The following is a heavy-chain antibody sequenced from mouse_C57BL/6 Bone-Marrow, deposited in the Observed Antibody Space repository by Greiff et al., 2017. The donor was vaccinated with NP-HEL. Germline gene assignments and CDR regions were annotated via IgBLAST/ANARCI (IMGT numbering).Heavy chain of an antibody. CDR2: IDPEDGET. D-gene: IGHD2-2*01. J-gene: IGHJ2*01. V-gene: IGHV14-2*01. Sequence: VQLQQSGAELVKPGASVKLSCTASGFNIKDYYMHWVKQRTEQGLEWIGRIDPEDGETKYAPKFQGKATITADTSSNPAYLQLSSLTSEDTAVYYCARRATMVTTNWAYCDYWGQGTTLTVSS. CDR1: GFNIKDYY. CDR3: ARRATMVTTNWAYCDY.